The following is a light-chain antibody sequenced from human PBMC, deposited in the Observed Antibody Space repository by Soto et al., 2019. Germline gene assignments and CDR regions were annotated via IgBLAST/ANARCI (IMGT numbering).Light chain of an antibody. V-gene: IGLV2-23*02. CDR3: CSYAGTTTHTV. CDR2: EVS. Sequence: QSALTQPASVSGSPGQSITISCTGTSSDVGSYKLVSWYQQHPGKAPKLMMSEVSKRPSGISDRCSGSKSGSTASLTISGLQAEDEADYYCCSYAGTTTHTVFGGGTQLTVL. J-gene: IGLJ7*01. CDR1: SSDVGSYKL.